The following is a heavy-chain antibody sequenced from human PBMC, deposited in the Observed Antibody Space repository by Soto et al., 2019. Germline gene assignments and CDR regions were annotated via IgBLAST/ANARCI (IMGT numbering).Heavy chain of an antibody. J-gene: IGHJ4*02. CDR1: GYTFTSYA. CDR3: ARDTAMALPDA. Sequence: QVQLVQSGAEVKKPGASVKVSCKASGYTFTSYAISWVRQAPVQGLEWMGWISAYNGNTKYAQKLQGRVTLTTDTSTSTAYMELRSLRSDDAAVYYCARDTAMALPDAWGQGTLVTVSS. V-gene: IGHV1-18*01. CDR2: ISAYNGNT. D-gene: IGHD5-18*01.